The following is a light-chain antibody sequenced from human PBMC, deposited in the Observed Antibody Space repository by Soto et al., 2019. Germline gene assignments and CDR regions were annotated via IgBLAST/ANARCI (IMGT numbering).Light chain of an antibody. CDR3: QKYNTAPFT. CDR1: QSIANY. V-gene: IGKV1-27*01. Sequence: DIQMTQSPSSLSASVGDRVNITCRASQSIANYLAWYQQKPGKVPKLLIYAASILKSGVSSRFSGSQYGTDFTLTINSLQPEDVAAYYCQKYNTAPFTFGPGTKVDIK. CDR2: AAS. J-gene: IGKJ3*01.